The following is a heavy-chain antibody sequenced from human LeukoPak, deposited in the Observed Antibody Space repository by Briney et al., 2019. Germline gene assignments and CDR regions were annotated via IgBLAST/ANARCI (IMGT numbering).Heavy chain of an antibody. CDR2: MSHDGSNK. J-gene: IGHJ6*03. D-gene: IGHD3-3*01. V-gene: IGHV3-30-3*01. Sequence: GSLRLSCAASGFSFSSYVMHWVRQAPGKGLEWVAVMSHDGSNKYYAASVTGRFTISRDNSKGTLYLQMNSLRAEDTAVYYCARVSYDFWSGYGYYYYYYMDVWGKGTTVTVSS. CDR1: GFSFSSYV. CDR3: ARVSYDFWSGYGYYYYYYMDV.